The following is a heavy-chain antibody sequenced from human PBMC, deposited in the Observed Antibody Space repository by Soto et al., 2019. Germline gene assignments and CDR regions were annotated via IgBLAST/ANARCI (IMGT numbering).Heavy chain of an antibody. D-gene: IGHD3-22*01. CDR1: GYSFTSYW. CDR3: ARRGSGYIYYYYGMDV. J-gene: IGHJ6*02. Sequence: GESLKISCKGSGYSFTSYWIGWVRQMPGKGLEWMGIIYPGDSDTRYSPSFQGQVTTSADKSISTAYLQWSSLKASDTAMYYCARRGSGYIYYYYGMDVWGQGTTVTVSS. V-gene: IGHV5-51*01. CDR2: IYPGDSDT.